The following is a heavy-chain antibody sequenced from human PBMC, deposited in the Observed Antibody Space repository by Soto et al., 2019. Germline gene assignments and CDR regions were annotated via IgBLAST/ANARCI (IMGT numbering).Heavy chain of an antibody. Sequence: DVQLVESGGGLVQPGGSLRLSCAASGFIVSSVHLVWVRQAPGKGLEWVSVTYSGGTTYHADSVKGRFTISRDNSKNTLYXQMTXXXXXXXXXXXXXXXXXXXXXXXXXXXVPWFDPWGQGTLVTVSS. J-gene: IGHJ5*02. V-gene: IGHV3-66*01. CDR3: XXXXXXXXXXXXXXXVPWFDP. CDR1: GFIVSSVH. CDR2: TYSGGTT.